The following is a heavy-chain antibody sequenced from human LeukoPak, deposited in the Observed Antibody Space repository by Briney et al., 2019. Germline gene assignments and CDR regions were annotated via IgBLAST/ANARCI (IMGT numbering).Heavy chain of an antibody. J-gene: IGHJ5*02. D-gene: IGHD1-26*01. Sequence: GGSLRLPCAASGFTFSSYSMNWVRQAPGKGLEWVSSISSSSSYIYYADSVKGRFTISRDNAKNSLYLQMNSLRAEDTAVYYCARSNGLGATNNWFDPWGQGSLVTVSS. CDR2: ISSSSSYI. CDR1: GFTFSSYS. V-gene: IGHV3-21*01. CDR3: ARSNGLGATNNWFDP.